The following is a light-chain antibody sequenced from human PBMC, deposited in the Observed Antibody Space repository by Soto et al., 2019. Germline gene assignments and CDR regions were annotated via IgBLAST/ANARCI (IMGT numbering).Light chain of an antibody. V-gene: IGLV2-14*01. J-gene: IGLJ1*01. Sequence: QSALTQPASVSGSLGQSITISCSGTSSDVGAYNYVSWYQQYPGKAPKLMIYHVTDRPSGVSNRFSGSKSGNTASLTISGLQAEDEADYYCFLYSTSNTFFFGTWTKVTVL. CDR1: SSDVGAYNY. CDR2: HVT. CDR3: FLYSTSNTFF.